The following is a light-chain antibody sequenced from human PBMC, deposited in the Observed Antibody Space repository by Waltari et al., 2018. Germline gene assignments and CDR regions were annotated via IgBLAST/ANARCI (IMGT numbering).Light chain of an antibody. CDR2: VAS. CDR3: QQYNNWPYT. Sequence: EIVMTQSPATLSVSPGERATLSCRASQSVSSKLLWYQQKPGQPPRLPIYVASTRATDIPARFSGSGSGTEFTLTISGLQSEDFAVYYCQQYNNWPYTFGQGTKLEIK. CDR1: QSVSSK. V-gene: IGKV3-15*01. J-gene: IGKJ2*01.